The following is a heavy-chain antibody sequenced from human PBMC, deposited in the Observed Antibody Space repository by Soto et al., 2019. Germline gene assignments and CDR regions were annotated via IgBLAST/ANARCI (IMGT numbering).Heavy chain of an antibody. V-gene: IGHV1-69*01. CDR2: IIPVFQTA. Sequence: QEQLVQSGAEVKKPGSSVKVSCKASGGLFSSYPISWVRQVPGQGLEWMGGIIPVFQTAYYTQRFQGRVTITADESTNKAYMELSSLRSEDTAIYYCARGGSGYTWFNEFWGQGPLVTVSS. D-gene: IGHD3-22*01. J-gene: IGHJ4*02. CDR1: GGLFSSYP. CDR3: ARGGSGYTWFNEF.